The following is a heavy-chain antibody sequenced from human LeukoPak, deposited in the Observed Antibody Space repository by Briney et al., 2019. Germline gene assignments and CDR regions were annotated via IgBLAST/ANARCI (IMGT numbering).Heavy chain of an antibody. V-gene: IGHV1-24*01. J-gene: IGHJ3*01. D-gene: IGHD1-1*01. CDR3: ATDRLEIYALHV. Sequence: ASVKVSCRVSGYSLSDLSIHWVRHVPGKGLEWMGGFEPEEGEHGETIYAQKFEGRLTLTEDTATDTAYMELVSLTSADTAVYYCATDRLEIYALHVWGQGTVVTVSS. CDR2: FEPEEGEHGET. CDR1: GYSLSDLS.